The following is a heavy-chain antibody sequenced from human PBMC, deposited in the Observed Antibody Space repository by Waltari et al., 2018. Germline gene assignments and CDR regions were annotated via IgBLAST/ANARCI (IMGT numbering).Heavy chain of an antibody. Sequence: QVLLVQSGAEVKKPGASGKVSCKASGYIFTNYYLHWVRQAPGQGPEWMGWVNPDTGNANYAHNFRGRVTMTWDTSINTAFMDLSGLKSDDTAVYYCARDRTTMAARPGDYWGQGTLVTVSS. CDR3: ARDRTTMAARPGDY. CDR1: GYIFTNYY. CDR2: VNPDTGNA. V-gene: IGHV1-2*02. J-gene: IGHJ4*02. D-gene: IGHD6-6*01.